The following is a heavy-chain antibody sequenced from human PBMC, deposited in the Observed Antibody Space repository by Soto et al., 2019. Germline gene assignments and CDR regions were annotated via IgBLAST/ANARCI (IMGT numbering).Heavy chain of an antibody. V-gene: IGHV1-69*13. Sequence: ASVKVSCKASGGTFSSYAISWVRQAPGQGLEWMGGIIPIFGTANYAQKFQGRVTITADESTSTAYMELSSLRSEDTAVYYCARAGIAAAGIYYYYYGMDVWGQGTTVTVS. CDR3: ARAGIAAAGIYYYYYGMDV. CDR1: GGTFSSYA. CDR2: IIPIFGTA. D-gene: IGHD6-13*01. J-gene: IGHJ6*02.